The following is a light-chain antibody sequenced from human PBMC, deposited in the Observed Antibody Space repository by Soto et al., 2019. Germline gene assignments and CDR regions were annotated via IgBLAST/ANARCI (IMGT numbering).Light chain of an antibody. CDR3: QQYGSSPPLT. Sequence: EFVLTQSPCTLSLSPGERATLSCRASQSVGSNSLACYQQKPGLAPRILIDGASTRATGIPDRFGGSGSGTDFTLTISRLEPEDVAVYYCQQYGSSPPLTFGGGTKVEIK. CDR1: QSVGSNS. V-gene: IGKV3-20*01. CDR2: GAS. J-gene: IGKJ4*01.